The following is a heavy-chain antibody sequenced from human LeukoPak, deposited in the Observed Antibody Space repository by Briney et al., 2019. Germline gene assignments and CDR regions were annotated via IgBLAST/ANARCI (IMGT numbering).Heavy chain of an antibody. J-gene: IGHJ3*02. CDR3: ARHTTIFGVAIIDI. CDR1: GYTFSNFG. Sequence: ASVKVSCTASGYTFSNFGFSWVRQAPGQGLEWMGWISLYNGKANYAQKFQGRVTMTRDTSISTAYMDLSSLRSDDTAVYYCARHTTIFGVAIIDIWGQGTMVTVSS. V-gene: IGHV1-18*01. CDR2: ISLYNGKA. D-gene: IGHD3-3*01.